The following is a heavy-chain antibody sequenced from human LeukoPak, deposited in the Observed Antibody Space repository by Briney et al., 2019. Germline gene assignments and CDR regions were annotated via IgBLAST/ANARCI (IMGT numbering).Heavy chain of an antibody. Sequence: SETLSLTCVVSGYSISNGYYCVWIRQPPGKGLEWIGSIYHSGSTYYNPSLKSRVTILVDTSKNQFSLKLRSVTAADTAVYYCARLCGGECYPRLDPWGQGTQVTVSS. V-gene: IGHV4-38-2*01. CDR2: IYHSGST. J-gene: IGHJ5*02. CDR3: ARLCGGECYPRLDP. D-gene: IGHD2-21*01. CDR1: GYSISNGYY.